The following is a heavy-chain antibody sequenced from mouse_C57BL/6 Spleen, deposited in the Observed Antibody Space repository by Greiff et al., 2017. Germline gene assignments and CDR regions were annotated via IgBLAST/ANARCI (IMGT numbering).Heavy chain of an antibody. J-gene: IGHJ2*01. V-gene: IGHV1-82*01. CDR2: IYPGDGDT. D-gene: IGHD2-4*01. CDR1: GYAFSSSW. CDR3: ARGDYDPYYFDY. Sequence: QVQLQQSGPELVKPGASVKISCKASGYAFSSSWMNWVKQRPGKGLEWIGRIYPGDGDTNYNGKFKGKATLTADKSSSTAYMQRSSLTSEDSAVYFCARGDYDPYYFDYWGQGTTLTVSS.